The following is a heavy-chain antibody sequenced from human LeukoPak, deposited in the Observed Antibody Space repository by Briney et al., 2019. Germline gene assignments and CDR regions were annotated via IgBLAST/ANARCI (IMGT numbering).Heavy chain of an antibody. V-gene: IGHV3-30*03. J-gene: IGHJ4*02. Sequence: GGSLRLSCAASGFTFSSYGMHWVRQAPGKGLEWVAVISYDGSNKYYADSVKGRFTISRENAKNSLYLQMNSLRAGDTAVYYCARGGYYGSGSYSYFDYWGQGTLVTVSS. D-gene: IGHD3-10*01. CDR3: ARGGYYGSGSYSYFDY. CDR2: ISYDGSNK. CDR1: GFTFSSYG.